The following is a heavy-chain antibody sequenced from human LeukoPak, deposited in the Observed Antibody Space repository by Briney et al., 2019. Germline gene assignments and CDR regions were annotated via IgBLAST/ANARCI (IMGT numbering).Heavy chain of an antibody. CDR2: IYAGDSDT. CDR3: ARHLGYCSSTTCYGGYYFDY. CDR1: GYTFTNYW. Sequence: KVSCKASGYTFTNYWIGWVRQMPGKGLEWMGIIYAGDSDTRYSPSFQGQVTISVDKSISTTYLQWSSLKASDTAMYYCARHLGYCSSTTCYGGYYFDYWGQGTLVTVSS. J-gene: IGHJ4*02. V-gene: IGHV5-51*01. D-gene: IGHD2-2*01.